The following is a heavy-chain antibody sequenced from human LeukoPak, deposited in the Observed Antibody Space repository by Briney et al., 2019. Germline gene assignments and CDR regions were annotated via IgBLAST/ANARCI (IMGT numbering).Heavy chain of an antibody. CDR3: ARSWDISRGFDF. V-gene: IGHV1-46*01. CDR1: GYTFTSHY. J-gene: IGHJ4*02. CDR2: INPSGGST. D-gene: IGHD3-10*01. Sequence: ASVKVSCKASGYTFTSHYMHWVRQAPGQGLEWMGIINPSGGSTGYAQKFQGRVTMTRDTSTSTVYMEVGSLRSEDTAVYYCARSWDISRGFDFWGRGTLVTVSS.